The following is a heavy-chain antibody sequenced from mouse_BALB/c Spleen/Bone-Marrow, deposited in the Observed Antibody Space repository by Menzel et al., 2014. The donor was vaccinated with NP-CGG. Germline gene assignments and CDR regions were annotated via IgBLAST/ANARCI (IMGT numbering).Heavy chain of an antibody. CDR3: ARGYYYGSTYGWYFDV. CDR1: AYTFTSYW. J-gene: IGHJ1*01. D-gene: IGHD1-1*01. V-gene: IGHV1-87*01. CDR2: IYPGDGDT. Sequence: VKLVESGAELARPGASVKLSCKASAYTFTSYWMQWVKQRPGQGLEWIGAIYPGDGDTRYTQKFKGKATLTADKSSSTAYMQLSSLASEDSAVYYCARGYYYGSTYGWYFDVWGAGTTVTASS.